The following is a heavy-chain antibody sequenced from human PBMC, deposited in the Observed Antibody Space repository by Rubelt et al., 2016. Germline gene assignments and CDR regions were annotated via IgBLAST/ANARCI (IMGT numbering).Heavy chain of an antibody. Sequence: KPGESLKISCKGSGYSFTSYWIGWVRQMPGKGLEWMGIIYPGDSDTRYRPSFQGQVTISADKSLSTAYMQWSSLKASDTAMYYCARRPTLTIFGASQGAFDYWGQGTLVTVSS. V-gene: IGHV5-51*01. J-gene: IGHJ4*02. CDR1: GYSFTSYW. CDR3: ARRPTLTIFGASQGAFDY. D-gene: IGHD3-3*01. CDR2: IYPGDSDT.